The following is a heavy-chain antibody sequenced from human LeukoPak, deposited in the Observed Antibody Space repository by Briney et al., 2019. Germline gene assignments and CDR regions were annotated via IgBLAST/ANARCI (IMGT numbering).Heavy chain of an antibody. D-gene: IGHD3-22*01. CDR1: GFTFSSYG. V-gene: IGHV3-30*18. CDR2: ISYDGSNK. Sequence: GGSLRLSCAASGFTFSSYGMHWVRQAPGKGLEWVAVISYDGSNKYYADSVKGRFTISRDNSKNTLYLQMNGLRAEDTAVYYCAKRWYYYDSSGYSTDPVDYWGQGTLVTVSS. CDR3: AKRWYYYDSSGYSTDPVDY. J-gene: IGHJ4*02.